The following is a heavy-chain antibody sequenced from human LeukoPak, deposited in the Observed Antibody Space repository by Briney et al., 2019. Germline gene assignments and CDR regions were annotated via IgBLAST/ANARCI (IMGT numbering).Heavy chain of an antibody. J-gene: IGHJ3*02. CDR2: INHSGST. V-gene: IGHV4-34*01. CDR1: GGSFSGYY. D-gene: IGHD1-14*01. CDR3: ASDGNRKDAFDI. Sequence: SETLSLTCAVYGGSFSGYYWSWIRQPPGKGLEWIGEINHSGSTNYNPSLKSRVTISVDTSKNQFSLKLSSVTAADTAVYYCASDGNRKDAFDIWGQGTMVTVSS.